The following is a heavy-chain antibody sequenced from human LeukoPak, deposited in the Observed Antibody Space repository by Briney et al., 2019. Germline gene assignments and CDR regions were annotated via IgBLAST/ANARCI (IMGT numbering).Heavy chain of an antibody. CDR3: ARDAGGVYAQFDY. CDR2: ISSSSSYI. Sequence: GGSLRLSCAASGFTFSSYSMNWVGQAPGKGGEWVASISSSSSYIYYADSVKGRFTIYRDKAKNSLYLQMNSLRAEDTAVYSCARDAGGVYAQFDYWGQGTLVTVSS. CDR1: GFTFSSYS. J-gene: IGHJ4*02. D-gene: IGHD2-8*01. V-gene: IGHV3-21*01.